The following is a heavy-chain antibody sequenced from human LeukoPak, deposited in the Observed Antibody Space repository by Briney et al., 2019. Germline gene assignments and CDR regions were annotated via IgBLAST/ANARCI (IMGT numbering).Heavy chain of an antibody. D-gene: IGHD1-26*01. Sequence: PGGSLRLSCAASGFTFSDYYMTWIRQAPGKGLEWVSYISSSGSTVYYADSVKGRFTISRDNAKNSLYLQMNSLRAEDTAVYYCARARVKGELLPDYWGQGTLVTVSS. CDR3: ARARVKGELLPDY. J-gene: IGHJ4*02. CDR2: ISSSGSTV. CDR1: GFTFSDYY. V-gene: IGHV3-11*04.